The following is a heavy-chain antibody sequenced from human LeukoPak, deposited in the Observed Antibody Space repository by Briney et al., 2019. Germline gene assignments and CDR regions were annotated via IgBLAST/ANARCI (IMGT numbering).Heavy chain of an antibody. CDR2: INHSGST. Sequence: PSETLSLTCAVYGGSFSGYYWSWIRQPPGKGLEWIGEINHSGSTNYNPSLKSRVTISVDTSKNQFSLKLCSVTAADTAVYYCARERSAAAPYYYGMDVWGQGTTVTVSS. CDR1: GGSFSGYY. CDR3: ARERSAAAPYYYGMDV. J-gene: IGHJ6*02. D-gene: IGHD6-13*01. V-gene: IGHV4-34*01.